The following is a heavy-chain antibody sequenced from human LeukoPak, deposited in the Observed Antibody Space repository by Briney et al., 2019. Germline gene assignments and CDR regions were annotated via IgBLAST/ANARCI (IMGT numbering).Heavy chain of an antibody. CDR3: ARDLEYGTRSLFVL. CDR1: GFTFSSYW. V-gene: IGHV3-7*01. J-gene: IGHJ4*02. CDR2: IKQDGSQK. D-gene: IGHD1-1*01. Sequence: GGSLRLSCAASGFTFSSYWMSWVRQAPGKGLEWVSNIKQDGSQKYYMDSVKGRFVISRDNAKNSLYLQMNSLRDEDTAVYYCARDLEYGTRSLFVLWGQGTLVTVSS.